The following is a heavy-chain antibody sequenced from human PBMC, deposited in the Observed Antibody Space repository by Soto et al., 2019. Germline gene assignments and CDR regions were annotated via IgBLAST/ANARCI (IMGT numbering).Heavy chain of an antibody. J-gene: IGHJ3*02. CDR1: GYTFTSYG. Sequence: QVQLVQSGAEVKKPGASVKVSCKASGYTFTSYGISWVRQAPGQGLEWMGWISAYNGNTNYAQKLQGRVTMTTDTSTSTAYMELRSLRSDDTAVYYCARGRIPGTTPGGDGNDAFDIWGQGTMVTVSS. D-gene: IGHD1-7*01. CDR3: ARGRIPGTTPGGDGNDAFDI. V-gene: IGHV1-18*01. CDR2: ISAYNGNT.